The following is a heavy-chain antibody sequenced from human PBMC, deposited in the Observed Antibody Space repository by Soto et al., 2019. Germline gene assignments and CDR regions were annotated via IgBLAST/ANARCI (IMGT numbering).Heavy chain of an antibody. CDR1: RFTFSSYG. Sequence: GGSLRLSCAASRFTFSSYGMHWLRQAPGKGLEWVAVISYEGSDHYYADSVKGRFAVSRDNSKNTLFLQMNSLRAEDTAVYYCAKEHSGLYSRHYFDFWGQGTLVTVSS. D-gene: IGHD6-19*01. V-gene: IGHV3-30*18. CDR3: AKEHSGLYSRHYFDF. CDR2: ISYEGSDH. J-gene: IGHJ4*02.